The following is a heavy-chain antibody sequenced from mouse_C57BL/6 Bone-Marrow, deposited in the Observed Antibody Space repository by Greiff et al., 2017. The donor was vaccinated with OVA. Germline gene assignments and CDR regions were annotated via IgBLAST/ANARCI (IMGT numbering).Heavy chain of an antibody. CDR3: ARYFPTVVDYFDY. D-gene: IGHD1-1*01. CDR1: GFTFTDYY. V-gene: IGHV7-3*01. CDR2: IRNKANGYTT. Sequence: EVKLMESGGGLVQPGGSLSLSCAGSGFTFTDYYMSWVRQPPGKALEWLGFIRNKANGYTTEYSASVKGRFTISRDNSQSILYLQMNALRAEDSSTYYCARYFPTVVDYFDYWGQGTTLTVSS. J-gene: IGHJ2*01.